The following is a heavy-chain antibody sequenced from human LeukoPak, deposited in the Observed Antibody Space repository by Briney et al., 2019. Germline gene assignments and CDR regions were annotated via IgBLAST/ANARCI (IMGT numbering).Heavy chain of an antibody. CDR1: GFTFSSYW. CDR2: ISSSSSYI. CDR3: GRVGAYYGSGSYSDY. V-gene: IGHV3-21*01. J-gene: IGHJ4*02. D-gene: IGHD3-10*01. Sequence: GGSLRLSCAASGFTFSSYWMHWVRQAPGKGLEWVSSISSSSSYIYYADSVKGRFTISRDKAKNSLYLQMNSLRAEDTAVYYCGRVGAYYGSGSYSDYWGQGTLVTVSS.